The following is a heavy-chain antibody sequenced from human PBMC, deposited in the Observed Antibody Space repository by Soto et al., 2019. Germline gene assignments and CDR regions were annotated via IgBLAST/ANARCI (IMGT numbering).Heavy chain of an antibody. V-gene: IGHV4-59*01. CDR1: GGSISSYY. CDR3: ARGDWGSGQYYYYYGMDV. J-gene: IGHJ6*02. Sequence: ETLSLTCTVSGGSISSYYWSWIRQPPGKGLEWIGYIYYSGSTNYNPSLKSRVTISVDTSKNQFSLKLSSVTAADTAVYYCARGDWGSGQYYYYYGMDVWGQGTTVTVSS. CDR2: IYYSGST. D-gene: IGHD7-27*01.